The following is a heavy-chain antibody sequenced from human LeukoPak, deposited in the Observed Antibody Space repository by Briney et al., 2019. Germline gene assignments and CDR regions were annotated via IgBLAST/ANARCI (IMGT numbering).Heavy chain of an antibody. CDR1: GFTFSSYA. CDR2: ISYDGSNK. CDR3: ARDAYSGSYLDY. V-gene: IGHV3-30-3*01. J-gene: IGHJ4*02. D-gene: IGHD1-26*01. Sequence: GGSLRLSCAAPGFTFSSYAMHWVRQAPGKGLEWVAVISYDGSNKYYADSVKGRFTISRDNSKNTLYLQMNSLRAEDTAVYYCARDAYSGSYLDYWGQGTLVTVSS.